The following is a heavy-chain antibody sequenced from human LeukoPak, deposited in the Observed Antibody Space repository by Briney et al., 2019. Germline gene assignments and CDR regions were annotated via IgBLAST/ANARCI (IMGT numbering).Heavy chain of an antibody. CDR1: GFTFSSYA. CDR2: ISGSGGST. CDR3: AKHLSSGWYGEIDY. D-gene: IGHD6-19*01. Sequence: PGGSLRLSCAASGFTFSSYAMSWVRQAPGKGLEWVSAISGSGGSTYYADSVKGWFTISRDNSKNTLYLQMNSLRAEDTAVYYCAKHLSSGWYGEIDYWGQGTLVTVSS. V-gene: IGHV3-23*01. J-gene: IGHJ4*02.